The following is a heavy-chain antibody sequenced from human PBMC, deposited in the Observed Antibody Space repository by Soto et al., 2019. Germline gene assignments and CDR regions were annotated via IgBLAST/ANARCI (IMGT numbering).Heavy chain of an antibody. J-gene: IGHJ4*02. V-gene: IGHV3-23*01. D-gene: IGHD2-2*01. Sequence: EVQLLESGGSLVQPGGSTRLSCAASGFTFNNYAMSWVRQAPGKGLEWVSTISGNGGSIFYADSVKGRFTVSRDNSKNTLYLQMNSLRAEDTAVYYCAKDIVVVPAAMNHFDFWGQGTLVTVSS. CDR3: AKDIVVVPAAMNHFDF. CDR1: GFTFNNYA. CDR2: ISGNGGSI.